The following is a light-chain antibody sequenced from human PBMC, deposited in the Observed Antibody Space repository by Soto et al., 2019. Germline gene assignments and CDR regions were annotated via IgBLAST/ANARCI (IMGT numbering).Light chain of an antibody. V-gene: IGKV3-15*01. J-gene: IGKJ1*01. CDR1: QSVSRF. CDR3: HQYNEWPREWT. Sequence: EIVMTQSPATLSVSPGERATLSCRASQSVSRFLAWYQQKPGQSPRLLIYGASTRANGIPARFSGSGSGTEFTLTISSLKSEDFALYYCHQYNEWPREWTFRQGTRVEIK. CDR2: GAS.